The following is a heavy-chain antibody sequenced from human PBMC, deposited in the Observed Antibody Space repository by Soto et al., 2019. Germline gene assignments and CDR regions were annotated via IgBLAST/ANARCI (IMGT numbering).Heavy chain of an antibody. J-gene: IGHJ6*02. CDR1: GGSISSGDYY. CDR3: ARDQSYGDYYYGMDV. CDR2: IYYSGST. D-gene: IGHD4-17*01. Sequence: PSETLSLTCTVSGGSISSGDYYWSWIRQPPGKGLEWIGYIYYSGSTYYNPSLKSRVTISVDTSKNRFSLKLSSVTAADTAVYYCARDQSYGDYYYGMDVWGQGTTVTVSS. V-gene: IGHV4-30-4*01.